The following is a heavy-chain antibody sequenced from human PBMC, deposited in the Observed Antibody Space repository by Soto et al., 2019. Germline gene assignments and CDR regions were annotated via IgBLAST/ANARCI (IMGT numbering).Heavy chain of an antibody. V-gene: IGHV4-31*03. D-gene: IGHD3-22*01. Sequence: QVQLQESGPGLVKPSQTLSLTCTVSGDSVSNSGYYWSWIRQPPGKALEWTGFIYDSGTTFYNPSRRSRITLSVDKSKNQFSLKLNSVTAADTAIYDCARYSWLPMRRLRDAFDVWGQGTMVTVSS. CDR3: ARYSWLPMRRLRDAFDV. CDR2: IYDSGTT. J-gene: IGHJ3*01. CDR1: GDSVSNSGYY.